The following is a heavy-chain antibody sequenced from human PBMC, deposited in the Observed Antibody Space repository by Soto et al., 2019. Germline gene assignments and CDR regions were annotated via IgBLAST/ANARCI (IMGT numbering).Heavy chain of an antibody. CDR2: INSDVSSI. D-gene: IGHD3-3*01. CDR1: GFTFSRYW. J-gene: IGHJ4*02. Sequence: EVQLVESGGDLVQPGGFLRLSCATSGFTFSRYWMHWVRQVPGKGLVWVSRINSDVSSISYSDSVKGRFTISRDNAKNTLYLQMNSLRVEDTAVYYCARLPVDTITSLDYWGQGTLVTVSS. CDR3: ARLPVDTITSLDY. V-gene: IGHV3-74*01.